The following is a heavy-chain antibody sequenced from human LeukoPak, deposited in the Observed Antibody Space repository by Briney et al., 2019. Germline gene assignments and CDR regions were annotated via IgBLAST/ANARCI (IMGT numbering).Heavy chain of an antibody. J-gene: IGHJ5*02. CDR3: ARDLGTARVGST. V-gene: IGHV1-69*05. CDR2: TIPIFGTA. D-gene: IGHD1-26*01. CDR1: GGTFSSYA. Sequence: ASVKVSCKASGGTFSSYAISWVRQAPGQGLEWMGGTIPIFGTANYAQKFQGRVTITTDESTSTAYMELSSLRSEDTAVYYCARDLGTARVGSTWGQGTLVTVSS.